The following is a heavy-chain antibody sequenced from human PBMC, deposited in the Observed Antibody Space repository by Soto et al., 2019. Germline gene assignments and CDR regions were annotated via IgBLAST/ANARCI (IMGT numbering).Heavy chain of an antibody. J-gene: IGHJ6*02. D-gene: IGHD3-3*01. CDR2: IWYDGSNK. CDR1: GFTFSSYG. Sequence: PGGSLRLSCAASGFTFSSYGMHWVRQAPGKGLEWVAVIWYDGSNKYYADSVKGRYTISRDNSKNTLYLQMNSLRAEDTAVYYCASSGPSRTYYDFWSGYSNYYYYGMDVWGQGTTVTVSS. V-gene: IGHV3-33*01. CDR3: ASSGPSRTYYDFWSGYSNYYYYGMDV.